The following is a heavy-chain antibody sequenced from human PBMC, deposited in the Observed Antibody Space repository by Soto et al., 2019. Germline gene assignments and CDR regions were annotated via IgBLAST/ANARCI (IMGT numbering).Heavy chain of an antibody. J-gene: IGHJ5*02. CDR2: INHSGST. CDR3: ARGKGCSSTSCFLPWFDP. D-gene: IGHD2-2*01. V-gene: IGHV4-34*01. CDR1: GGSFSGYY. Sequence: QVQLQQWGAGLLKPSETLSLTCAVYGGSFSGYYWSWIRQPPGKGLEWIGEINHSGSTNYNPSLKSRVTISVETSKNQFSLKLSSVTAADTAVYYCARGKGCSSTSCFLPWFDPWGQGTLVTVSS.